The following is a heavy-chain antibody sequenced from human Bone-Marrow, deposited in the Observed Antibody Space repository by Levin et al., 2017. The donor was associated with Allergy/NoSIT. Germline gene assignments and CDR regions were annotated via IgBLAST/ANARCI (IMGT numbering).Heavy chain of an antibody. CDR2: IHPGDSNI. Sequence: GGSLRLSCKGSGSTFPVYWIGWVRQMPGKGMEWMGIIHPGDSNIRYSPSFQGQVTISADKSTSTAYLRWTSLKASDTAMYYCVRRLFSSWDYYFDYWGQGTQVTVSS. J-gene: IGHJ4*02. CDR1: GSTFPVYW. V-gene: IGHV5-51*01. D-gene: IGHD3-16*01. CDR3: VRRLFSSWDYYFDY.